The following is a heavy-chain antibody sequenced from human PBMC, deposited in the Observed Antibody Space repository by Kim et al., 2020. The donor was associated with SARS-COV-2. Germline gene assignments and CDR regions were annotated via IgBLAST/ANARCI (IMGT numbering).Heavy chain of an antibody. Sequence: GGSLRLSCAASGFTFSSYSMNWVRQAPGKGLEWVSSISSSSSYIYYADSVKGRFTISRDNAKNSLYLQMNSLRAEDTAVYYCARDRGQLVAGGENWFDPWGQGTLVTVSS. J-gene: IGHJ5*02. CDR2: ISSSSSYI. V-gene: IGHV3-21*01. CDR3: ARDRGQLVAGGENWFDP. D-gene: IGHD6-6*01. CDR1: GFTFSSYS.